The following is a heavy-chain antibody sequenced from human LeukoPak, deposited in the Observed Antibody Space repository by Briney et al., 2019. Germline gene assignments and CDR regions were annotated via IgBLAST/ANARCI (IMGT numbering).Heavy chain of an antibody. V-gene: IGHV4-59*01. CDR2: IYYSGST. CDR3: ARDLITMVRGVITNWFDP. Sequence: SETLSLTCTVSGGSISSYYWSWIRQPPGKGLERIGYIYYSGSTNYNPSLKSRVTISVDTSKNQFSLKLSSVTAADTAVYYCARDLITMVRGVITNWFDPWGQGTLVTVSS. J-gene: IGHJ5*02. CDR1: GGSISSYY. D-gene: IGHD3-10*01.